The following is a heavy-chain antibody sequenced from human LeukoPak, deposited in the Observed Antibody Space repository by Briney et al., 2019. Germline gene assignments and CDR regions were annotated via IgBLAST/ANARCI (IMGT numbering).Heavy chain of an antibody. D-gene: IGHD2-15*01. J-gene: IGHJ4*02. CDR2: INPNGGGT. CDR1: GYTFTGYY. CDR3: ARVPSGGPFDY. V-gene: IGHV1-2*06. Sequence: EASVKVSCKASGYTFTGYYIHWVRQAPGQGLEWMGRINPNGGGTNYAQRLQGRVTMTTDTSTSTAYMELRSLTSDDTAVYYCARVPSGGPFDYWGQGTLVTVSS.